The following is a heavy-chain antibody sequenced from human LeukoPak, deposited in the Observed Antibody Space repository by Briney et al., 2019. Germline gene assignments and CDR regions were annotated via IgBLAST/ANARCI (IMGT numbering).Heavy chain of an antibody. Sequence: SETLSLTCAVSGGSISSSNWWSWVRQPPGKGLEWIGEIYHSGSTNYNPSLKSRVTISVDKSKNQFSLKLSSVTAADTAVYYCARHPWNYAWYFDYWGQGTLVTVSS. CDR2: IYHSGST. CDR1: GGSISSSNW. D-gene: IGHD1-7*01. CDR3: ARHPWNYAWYFDY. V-gene: IGHV4-4*02. J-gene: IGHJ4*02.